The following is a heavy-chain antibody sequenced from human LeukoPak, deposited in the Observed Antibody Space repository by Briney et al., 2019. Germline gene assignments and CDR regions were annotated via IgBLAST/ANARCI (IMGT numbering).Heavy chain of an antibody. J-gene: IGHJ2*01. CDR2: ISHTEIT. Sequence: NPSETLSLTCTVSDDSISFYFWSWIRQPPGKGLEWIGYISHTEITNYNPSLESRVSISVDTSKNRFSLTLTSVTAADTAVYYCARDLLLYDSDSRSFHWYFDLWGRGTLVTVSS. CDR1: DDSISFYF. D-gene: IGHD3-22*01. V-gene: IGHV4-59*01. CDR3: ARDLLLYDSDSRSFHWYFDL.